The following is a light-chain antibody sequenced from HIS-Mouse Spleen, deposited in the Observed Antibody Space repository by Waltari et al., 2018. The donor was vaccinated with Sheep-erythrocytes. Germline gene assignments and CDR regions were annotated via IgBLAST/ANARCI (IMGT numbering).Light chain of an antibody. J-gene: IGLJ3*02. CDR3: CSYAGSYTFWV. CDR1: SSDVGGSNF. V-gene: IGLV2-11*01. CDR2: DVS. Sequence: QSALTQPRSVSGSPGQSVTLSCTGPSSDVGGSNFVSSYQQHPGKAPKLMLYDVSKRPSGVPDRFSGSKSGNTASLTISGLQAEDEADYYCCSYAGSYTFWVFGGGTKLTVL.